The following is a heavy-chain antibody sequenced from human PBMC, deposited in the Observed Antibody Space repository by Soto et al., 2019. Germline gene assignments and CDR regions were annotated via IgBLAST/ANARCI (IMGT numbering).Heavy chain of an antibody. J-gene: IGHJ3*02. Sequence: KVSCKASGGTFSSYAISWVRQAPGQGLEWMGGIIPIFGTANYSKKFQGRVTITEDKSTSRAYMEMSSLRSEDKAVYYCARLPDYYDSSGYHGDAFDIWGQGTMVIFSS. D-gene: IGHD3-22*01. CDR1: GGTFSSYA. CDR3: ARLPDYYDSSGYHGDAFDI. CDR2: IIPIFGTA. V-gene: IGHV1-69*06.